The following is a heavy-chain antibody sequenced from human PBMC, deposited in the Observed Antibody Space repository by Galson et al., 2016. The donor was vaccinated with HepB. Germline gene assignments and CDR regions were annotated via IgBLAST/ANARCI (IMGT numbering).Heavy chain of an antibody. CDR2: IWFDGTYK. J-gene: IGHJ4*02. V-gene: IGHV3-33*08. D-gene: IGHD6-13*01. CDR1: GFTFSRSD. CDR3: ARAGVSNWPDFDF. Sequence: SLRLSCAASGFTFSRSDMHWVRQAAGKGLEWVALIWFDGTYKYYADSVRGRFTISRDDSMNTVFLQMDSLRAEDTAVYYCARAGVSNWPDFDFWGQGALVTVSS.